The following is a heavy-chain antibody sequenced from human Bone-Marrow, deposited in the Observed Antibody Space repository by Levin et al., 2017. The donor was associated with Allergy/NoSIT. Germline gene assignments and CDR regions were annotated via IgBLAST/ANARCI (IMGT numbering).Heavy chain of an antibody. CDR3: AKDLSTFGGAKAGYYALDV. CDR1: GFAFNNYG. D-gene: IGHD3-16*01. V-gene: IGHV3-30*18. J-gene: IGHJ6*02. Sequence: PGGSLRLSCVGSGFAFNNYGIHWVRRAPGKGLEWVAVISYDGSHKSSIDSVKGRFTISRDNSKKTLYLQMNSLRVEDTAVYYCAKDLSTFGGAKAGYYALDVWGHGTTVTVSS. CDR2: ISYDGSHK.